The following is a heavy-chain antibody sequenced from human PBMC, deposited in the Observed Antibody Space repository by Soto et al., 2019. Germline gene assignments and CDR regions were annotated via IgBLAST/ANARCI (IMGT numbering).Heavy chain of an antibody. CDR1: GFTFTNAW. CDR2: IRSKADGGTT. J-gene: IGHJ4*02. V-gene: IGHV3-15*01. CDR3: AADDSVAAATVDY. D-gene: IGHD2-15*01. Sequence: EVQLVESGGGLVKPGGSLRLSCAASGFTFTNAWMSWVRQSPGKGLEWVGRIRSKADGGTTEYAAPVEGRFAISRDSSKHTLYLQMNSLKSEDTAVYFCAADDSVAAATVDYWGQGTLLIVSS.